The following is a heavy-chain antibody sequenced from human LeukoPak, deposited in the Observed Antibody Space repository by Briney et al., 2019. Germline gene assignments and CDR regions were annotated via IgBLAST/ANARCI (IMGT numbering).Heavy chain of an antibody. CDR2: IYYSGST. Sequence: PSETLSLTCTVSGGSISSYYWSWIRQPPGKGLEWIGYIYYSGSTNYNPSLKSRVTISVDTSKNQFSLKLSSATAADTAVYYCARQRGPVTYFDYWGQGTLVTVSS. V-gene: IGHV4-59*08. CDR3: ARQRGPVTYFDY. D-gene: IGHD4-11*01. J-gene: IGHJ4*02. CDR1: GGSISSYY.